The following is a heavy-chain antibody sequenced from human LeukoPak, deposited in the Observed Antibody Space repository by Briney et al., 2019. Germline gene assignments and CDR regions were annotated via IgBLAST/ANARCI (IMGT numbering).Heavy chain of an antibody. CDR3: ADREWGYSNGYDY. D-gene: IGHD5-18*01. J-gene: IGHJ4*02. CDR2: IYISGST. CDR1: GFTVSSHY. Sequence: GGSLRLSCAASGFTVSSHYMSWGRQARGKGLEWGSVIYISGSTYYAASVQGRFTISRDNSKNTLYLQLNSLRAEDTAVYYCADREWGYSNGYDYWGQGTRVTVSS. V-gene: IGHV3-53*01.